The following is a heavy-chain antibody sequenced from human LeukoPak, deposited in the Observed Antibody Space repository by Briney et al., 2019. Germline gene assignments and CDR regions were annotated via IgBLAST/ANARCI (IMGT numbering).Heavy chain of an antibody. V-gene: IGHV1-69*13. Sequence: SVKVSCKASGGTFSSYAISWVRQAPGQGLEWMGGIIPIFGTANYAQKFQGRVTITADESTSTAYMELSSLRSEDTAVYYCAREGVPAAIEYHMDVWGKGTTVTVSS. J-gene: IGHJ6*03. CDR1: GGTFSSYA. CDR3: AREGVPAAIEYHMDV. D-gene: IGHD2-2*01. CDR2: IIPIFGTA.